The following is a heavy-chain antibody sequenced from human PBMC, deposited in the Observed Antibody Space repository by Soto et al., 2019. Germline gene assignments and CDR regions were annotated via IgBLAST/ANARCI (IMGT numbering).Heavy chain of an antibody. J-gene: IGHJ5*02. CDR2: IYYSGST. Sequence: QVQLQESGPGLVKPSQTLSLTCTVSGGSISSGGYYWSWIRQHPGKGLEWIGYIYYSGSTYYNPSLKSRLTISXXTXKXXFSLKLSSVTAADTAVYYCARSGYSHSERRGWFDPWGQGTLVTVSS. D-gene: IGHD6-13*01. CDR3: ARSGYSHSERRGWFDP. CDR1: GGSISSGGYY. V-gene: IGHV4-31*03.